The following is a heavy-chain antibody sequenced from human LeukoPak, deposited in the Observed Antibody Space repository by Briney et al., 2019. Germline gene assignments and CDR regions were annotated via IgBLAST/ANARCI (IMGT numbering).Heavy chain of an antibody. CDR2: IHSDGSRT. J-gene: IGHJ4*02. CDR3: ASGGYYYDNSGYDY. Sequence: QPGGSLRLSCAASGLTFRSHWMHWVRQAPGKGLVWVSRIHSDGSRTDYADSVKGRFTISRDNAKNTLYLQMNSLTDEDTAVYYCASGGYYYDNSGYDYWGQGTLVTVSS. V-gene: IGHV3-74*01. CDR1: GLTFRSHW. D-gene: IGHD3-22*01.